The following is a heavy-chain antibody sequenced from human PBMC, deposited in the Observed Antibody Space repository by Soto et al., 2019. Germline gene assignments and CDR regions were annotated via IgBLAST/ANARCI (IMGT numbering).Heavy chain of an antibody. J-gene: IGHJ4*02. D-gene: IGHD4-4*01. V-gene: IGHV3-7*03. Sequence: VGSLRLSCAASGFSFSSYSMSWIRRAPGKGLEWLAHIHENGHFKFYVDSVKGRFTISRDDALNSLYLQMNSLRAEDTAMYYCARDEGVPINYRFDYWGQGTLVTVSS. CDR3: ARDEGVPINYRFDY. CDR2: IHENGHFK. CDR1: GFSFSSYS.